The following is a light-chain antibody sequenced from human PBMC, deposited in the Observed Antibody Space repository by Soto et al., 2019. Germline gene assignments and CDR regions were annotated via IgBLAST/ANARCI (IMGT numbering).Light chain of an antibody. Sequence: EIVLTQSPGTLSLSPGERATLSCRASQSVSSSYLAWYQQRPGQAPRLLVYGASRRATGIPDRFSGSGSGTDFSLTISRLEPEDFALYYCQHYGTSPPFTFGQGTKRVIK. CDR1: QSVSSSY. CDR2: GAS. J-gene: IGKJ2*01. V-gene: IGKV3-20*01. CDR3: QHYGTSPPFT.